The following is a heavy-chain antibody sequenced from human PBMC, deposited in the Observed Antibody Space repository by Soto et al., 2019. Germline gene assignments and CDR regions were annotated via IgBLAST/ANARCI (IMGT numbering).Heavy chain of an antibody. CDR1: GGSVSSDTHY. Sequence: SETLSLTCTVSGGSVSSDTHYWSWIRQPPGKRLEWIGFIYSSGSTNYNPPLKSRVTMSVDTSKNQFSLKLRSVIVADTAVYHCARFVRSCSGTTCYTRADVWGQGTTVTVSS. D-gene: IGHD2-2*02. CDR3: ARFVRSCSGTTCYTRADV. CDR2: IYSSGST. J-gene: IGHJ6*02. V-gene: IGHV4-61*01.